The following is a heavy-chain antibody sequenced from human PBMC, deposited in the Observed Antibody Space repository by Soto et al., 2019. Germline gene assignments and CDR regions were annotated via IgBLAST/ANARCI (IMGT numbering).Heavy chain of an antibody. CDR2: IYPGDSDT. CDR3: ARVETDLILPTIFHAFDI. CDR1: GYTFTTSW. V-gene: IGHV5-51*01. D-gene: IGHD3-22*01. Sequence: EVQLVQSGAEVKKPGESLQISCESSGYTFTTSWIGWVRQMPGKRLEWMGMIYPGDSDTRYSPSFQGQVTISADTSLSTAYLQWSSLKASDTAMYYCARVETDLILPTIFHAFDIWGQGTMVAVSS. J-gene: IGHJ3*02.